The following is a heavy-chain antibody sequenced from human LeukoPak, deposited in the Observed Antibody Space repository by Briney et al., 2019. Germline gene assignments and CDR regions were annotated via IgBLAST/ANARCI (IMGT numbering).Heavy chain of an antibody. CDR1: GFTFSSYG. V-gene: IGHV3-30*02. CDR2: IRYDGSDK. CDR3: TAARPMDY. D-gene: IGHD6-6*01. J-gene: IGHJ4*02. Sequence: GGSLRLSCAASGFTFSSYGMHWVRQAPGKGLEWVAFIRYDGSDKYYADSVKGRFTISRDNSKNTLYLQMNSLRAADTTVYHSTAARPMDYWGQGTLVTVSS.